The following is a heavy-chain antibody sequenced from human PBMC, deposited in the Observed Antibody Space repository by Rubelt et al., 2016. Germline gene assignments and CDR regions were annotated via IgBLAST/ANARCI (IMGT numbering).Heavy chain of an antibody. V-gene: IGHV2-70*01. CDR3: ARIRYYDYVWGSLYGMDV. J-gene: IGHJ6*02. D-gene: IGHD3-16*01. Sequence: IDADDDKYYSTSLKTRLTISKDTSKSQVVLTMTNMDPVDTATYYCARIRYYDYVWGSLYGMDVWGQGTTVTVSS. CDR2: IDADDDK.